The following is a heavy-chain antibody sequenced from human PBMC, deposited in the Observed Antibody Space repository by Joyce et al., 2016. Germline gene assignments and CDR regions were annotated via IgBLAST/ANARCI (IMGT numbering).Heavy chain of an antibody. Sequence: QVQLQESGPGLVKPSETLSLTCGVSGLSFDLHSFWGWIRQPPGRGLEWIGNVYLHGITHYSPCLKSRVTISMDTSKNQFSLNLNSVTAADTAVDFCARRPYNVHTPLGSDWYFDLWGRGTLVTVSS. V-gene: IGHV4-38-2*01. J-gene: IGHJ2*01. CDR2: VYLHGIT. CDR1: GLSFDLHSF. CDR3: ARRPYNVHTPLGSDWYFDL. D-gene: IGHD5-18*01.